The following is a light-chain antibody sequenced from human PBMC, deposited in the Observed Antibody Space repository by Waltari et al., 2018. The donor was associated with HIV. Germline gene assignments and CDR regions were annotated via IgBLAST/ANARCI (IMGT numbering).Light chain of an antibody. V-gene: IGLV7-46*01. CDR1: AGSVNRGHF. J-gene: IGLJ2*01. Sequence: QPVVTQEPSLPVSPGGTVILTCASSAGSVNRGHFPYWFQQRPGQAPKTLIFDSNNRYSWTPARFTGSFLGGKAALTLTGAQPEDDADYYCLLSYDGDVVFGGGTKLTVL. CDR3: LLSYDGDVV. CDR2: DSN.